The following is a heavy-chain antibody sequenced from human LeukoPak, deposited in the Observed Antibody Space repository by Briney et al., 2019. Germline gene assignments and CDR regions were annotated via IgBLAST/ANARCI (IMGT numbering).Heavy chain of an antibody. J-gene: IGHJ5*02. CDR3: ARVGYDFWSAKVSDNWFDP. Sequence: GGSLRLSCAASGFTFSDYYMSWLRQAPGKGLEGVSYISSSGSTIYYADSVKGRFTISRDNAKNSLYLQMNSLRAEDTAVYYCARVGYDFWSAKVSDNWFDPWGQGTLVTVSS. V-gene: IGHV3-11*01. CDR2: ISSSGSTI. D-gene: IGHD3-3*01. CDR1: GFTFSDYY.